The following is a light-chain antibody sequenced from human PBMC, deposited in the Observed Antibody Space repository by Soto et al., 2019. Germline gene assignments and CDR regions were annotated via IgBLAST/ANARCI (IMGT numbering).Light chain of an antibody. CDR1: QSVSSSY. CDR2: GAS. V-gene: IGKV3-20*01. Sequence: EIVLTQSPGTLSLSPGERATLSCRASQSVSSSYLAWYQQKPGQAPRLLIYGASTRATGIPVRFSGSGSGTEFTLTISGLQSEDFGVYLCQQWGTFGQGTKVDIK. CDR3: QQWGT. J-gene: IGKJ1*01.